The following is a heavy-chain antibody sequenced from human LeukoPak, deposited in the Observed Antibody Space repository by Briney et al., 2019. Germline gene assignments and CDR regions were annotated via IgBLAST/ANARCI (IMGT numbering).Heavy chain of an antibody. CDR1: GYTFTGYY. Sequence: ASVKVSCKASGYTFTGYYMHWVRQAPGQGLEWMGWINTNTGNPTYAQGFTGRFVFSLDTSVTTAYLQISSLKAEDTAVYYCVRDPYGGRLLLDFWGQGALVTVAS. D-gene: IGHD1-26*01. V-gene: IGHV7-4-1*02. CDR3: VRDPYGGRLLLDF. CDR2: INTNTGNP. J-gene: IGHJ4*02.